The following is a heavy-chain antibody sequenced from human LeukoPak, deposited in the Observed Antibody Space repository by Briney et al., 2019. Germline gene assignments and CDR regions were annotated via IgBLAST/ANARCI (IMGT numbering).Heavy chain of an antibody. CDR2: INHSGST. Sequence: PSETLSLTCAVYGGSFSGYYRSWIRQPPGKGLEWIGEINHSGSTNYNPSLKSRVTISVDTSKNQFSLKLSSVTAADTAVYYCARGYDYVWGSYRRYNYFDYWGQGTLVTVSS. CDR1: GGSFSGYY. CDR3: ARGYDYVWGSYRRYNYFDY. J-gene: IGHJ4*02. V-gene: IGHV4-34*01. D-gene: IGHD3-16*02.